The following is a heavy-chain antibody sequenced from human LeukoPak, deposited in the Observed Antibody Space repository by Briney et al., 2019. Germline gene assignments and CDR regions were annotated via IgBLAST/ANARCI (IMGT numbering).Heavy chain of an antibody. D-gene: IGHD6-13*01. Sequence: ASETLSLTCTVSGGSISSGDYFWSWIRQPPGKGLEWIGYIYYSGSTYYNPSLKSRVTISVDTSKSQFSLKLSSVTAADTAVYYCASRVEQQPLDAFDIWGQGTMVTVSS. CDR1: GGSISSGDYF. CDR3: ASRVEQQPLDAFDI. V-gene: IGHV4-30-4*08. J-gene: IGHJ3*02. CDR2: IYYSGST.